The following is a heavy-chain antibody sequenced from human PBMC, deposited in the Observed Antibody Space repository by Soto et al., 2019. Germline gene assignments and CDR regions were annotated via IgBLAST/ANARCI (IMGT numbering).Heavy chain of an antibody. Sequence: GGSLGLSCAASGFTFSNYSMSWVRQAPGKGLEWVSAISGSGGSTYYADSVKGRFTISRDNSKNTLYLQMNSLRAEDTAVYYCAKHLYRSGWYGWFDTWGQGTLVTVSS. CDR3: AKHLYRSGWYGWFDT. D-gene: IGHD6-19*01. J-gene: IGHJ5*02. CDR2: ISGSGGST. V-gene: IGHV3-23*01. CDR1: GFTFSNYS.